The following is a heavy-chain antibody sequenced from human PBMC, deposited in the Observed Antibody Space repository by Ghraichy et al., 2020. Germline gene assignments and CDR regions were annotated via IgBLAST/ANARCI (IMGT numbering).Heavy chain of an antibody. D-gene: IGHD2-2*02. V-gene: IGHV3-21*01. Sequence: GGSLRLSCAASGFTFSSYSMNWVRQAPGKGLEWVSSISSSSSYIYYADSVKGRFTISRDNAKNSLYLQMNSLRAEDTAVYYCARDPGVGYCSSTSCYTSFSDYWGQGTLVTVSS. J-gene: IGHJ4*02. CDR3: ARDPGVGYCSSTSCYTSFSDY. CDR2: ISSSSSYI. CDR1: GFTFSSYS.